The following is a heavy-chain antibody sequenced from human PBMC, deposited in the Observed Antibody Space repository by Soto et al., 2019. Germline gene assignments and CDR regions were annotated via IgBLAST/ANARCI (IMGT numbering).Heavy chain of an antibody. D-gene: IGHD6-13*01. J-gene: IGHJ1*01. CDR2: INWNSGSI. CDR1: GFTFDYYA. Sequence: GGSLRLSCAASGFTFDYYAMHWVRQFPGKGLEWVSGINWNSGSIGYGDSVKGRFAISRDNAKNSLHLQMNSLSAEDTAFYYCVKDESINWYSGHFRHWGQGTLVTVSS. V-gene: IGHV3-9*01. CDR3: VKDESINWYSGHFRH.